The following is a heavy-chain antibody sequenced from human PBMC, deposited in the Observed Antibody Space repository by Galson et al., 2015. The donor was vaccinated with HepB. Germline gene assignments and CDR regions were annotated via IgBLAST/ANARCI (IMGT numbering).Heavy chain of an antibody. CDR2: IYWDDDK. Sequence: IRQPPGKALEWLALIYWDDDKRYSTSLKTRLTISKDTSKNQVVLTVANMDPVDTATYYCARTQTSVTTSYYFDNWGQGTLVTVSS. J-gene: IGHJ4*02. D-gene: IGHD4-17*01. CDR3: ARTQTSVTTSYYFDN. V-gene: IGHV2-5*02.